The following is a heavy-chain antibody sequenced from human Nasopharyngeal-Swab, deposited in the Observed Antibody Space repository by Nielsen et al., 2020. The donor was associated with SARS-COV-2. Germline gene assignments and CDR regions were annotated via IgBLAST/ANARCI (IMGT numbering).Heavy chain of an antibody. V-gene: IGHV3-48*04. D-gene: IGHD2-21*02. J-gene: IGHJ3*02. CDR2: ISSSGSTI. CDR1: GFTFSSYW. CDR3: ARDDHTVVVTAVGHDAFDI. Sequence: GGSLRLSCAASGFTFSSYWMNWVRQAPGKGLEWVSCISSSGSTIYYADSVKGRFTISRDNAKNSLYLQMNSLRAEDTAVYYCARDDHTVVVTAVGHDAFDIWGQGTMVTVSS.